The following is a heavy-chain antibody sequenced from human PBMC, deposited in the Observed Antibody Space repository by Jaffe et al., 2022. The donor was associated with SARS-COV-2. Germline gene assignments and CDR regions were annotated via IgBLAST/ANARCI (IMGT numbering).Heavy chain of an antibody. Sequence: EVQLVESGGGLVQPGGSLRLSCAASGFTFSSYWMSWVRQAPGKGLEWVANIKQDGSEKYYVDSVKGRFTISRDNAKNSLYLQMNSLRAEDTAVYYCARDPIFSRDGYKWGYFDYWGQGTLVTVSS. CDR3: ARDPIFSRDGYKWGYFDY. CDR2: IKQDGSEK. CDR1: GFTFSSYW. V-gene: IGHV3-7*01. J-gene: IGHJ4*02. D-gene: IGHD5-12*01.